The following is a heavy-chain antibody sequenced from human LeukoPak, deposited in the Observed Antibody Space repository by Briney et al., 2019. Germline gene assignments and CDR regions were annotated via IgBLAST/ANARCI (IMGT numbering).Heavy chain of an antibody. D-gene: IGHD5-24*01. CDR3: ARRKMATYNWFDP. V-gene: IGHV1-69*06. CDR1: GGTFSSYA. J-gene: IGHJ5*02. CDR2: IIPIFGTA. Sequence: GASVKVSCKASGGTFSSYAISWVRQAPGQGLEWMGGIIPIFGTANYAQRFQGRVTITADKSTSTAYMELSSLRSEDTAVYYCARRKMATYNWFDPWGQRTLVTVSS.